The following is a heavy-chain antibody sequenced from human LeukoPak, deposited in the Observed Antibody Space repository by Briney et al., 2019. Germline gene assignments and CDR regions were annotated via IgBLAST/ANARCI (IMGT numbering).Heavy chain of an antibody. J-gene: IGHJ4*02. CDR1: GFTFSSYA. D-gene: IGHD2-21*02. V-gene: IGHV3-30-3*01. Sequence: PGGSLRLSCAASGFTFSSYAMPWVRQAPGKGLEWVAVISYDGSNKYYADSVKGRFTISRDNSKNTLYLQMNSLRAEDTAVYYCARDPDLYCGGDCYFPPDYWGQGTLVTVSS. CDR2: ISYDGSNK. CDR3: ARDPDLYCGGDCYFPPDY.